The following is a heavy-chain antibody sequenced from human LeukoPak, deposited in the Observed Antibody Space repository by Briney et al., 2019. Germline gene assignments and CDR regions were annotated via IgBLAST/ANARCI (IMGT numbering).Heavy chain of an antibody. J-gene: IGHJ5*01. D-gene: IGHD3-22*01. V-gene: IGHV3-53*01. Sequence: GGSLRLSCAASGFTVSSNYMSWVRQAPGKGLEWVSLIYSGGSTYYADPVKGRFTISRDNSKNTLYLQMNSLRAEDTAVYYCARYYYDSSGQNWFDSWGQGTLVTVSS. CDR2: IYSGGST. CDR3: ARYYYDSSGQNWFDS. CDR1: GFTVSSNY.